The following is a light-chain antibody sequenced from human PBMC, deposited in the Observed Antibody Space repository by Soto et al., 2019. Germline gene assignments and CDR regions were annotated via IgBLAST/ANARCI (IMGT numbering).Light chain of an antibody. CDR3: QQRNVWPPIT. CDR2: DAP. V-gene: IGKV3-11*01. Sequence: EIVLTQSPATLSLSPGERATLSCRASQSVSSYLAWYQQKPGQASRLVIFDAPNRANGVPARFGGSGSGTDFTLTINSLEPEDFAVYYCQQRNVWPPITFGQGTRLEIK. J-gene: IGKJ5*01. CDR1: QSVSSY.